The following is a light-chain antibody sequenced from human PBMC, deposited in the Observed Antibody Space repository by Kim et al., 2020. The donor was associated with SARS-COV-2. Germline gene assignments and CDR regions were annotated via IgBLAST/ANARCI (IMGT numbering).Light chain of an antibody. Sequence: DIQMAQSPSTVSASVGDSVSITCRASQSIGDWLAWYQQKPGTAPQLLIFMSSHLQPGVPSRFRGSRSGTDFTLTVTNLQPDDFATYFCQQYADSWTFGRGTKVDI. CDR2: MSS. V-gene: IGKV1-5*03. CDR1: QSIGDW. CDR3: QQYADSWT. J-gene: IGKJ1*01.